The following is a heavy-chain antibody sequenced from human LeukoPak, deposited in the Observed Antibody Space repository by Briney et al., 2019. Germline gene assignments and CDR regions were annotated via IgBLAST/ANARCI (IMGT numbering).Heavy chain of an antibody. V-gene: IGHV3-30-3*01. J-gene: IGHJ4*02. CDR3: ATDSKAWINTLDY. CDR1: GFTFSSYA. CDR2: ISYDGSNR. D-gene: IGHD5-12*01. Sequence: GRSLRLSCAASGFTFSSYAMHWVRQAPGKGLEWVAVISYDGSNRYYADSVKGRFTISRDNSKNTLYLQMNSLRAEDTAVYYCATDSKAWINTLDYWGQGTLVTVSS.